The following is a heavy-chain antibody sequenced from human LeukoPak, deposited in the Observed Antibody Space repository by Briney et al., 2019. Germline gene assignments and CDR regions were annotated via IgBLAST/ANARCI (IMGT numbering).Heavy chain of an antibody. CDR1: GGSISSHY. CDR2: IYYSGST. D-gene: IGHD3-16*01. V-gene: IGHV4-59*11. J-gene: IGHJ4*02. CDR3: ARGSDYDYVWGKTIDY. Sequence: PSETLSLTCTVSGGSISSHYWSWIRQPPGKGLEWIGYIYYSGSTNYNPSLKSRVTISVDTSKNQFSLKLSSVTAADTAVYYCARGSDYDYVWGKTIDYWGQGTLVTVSS.